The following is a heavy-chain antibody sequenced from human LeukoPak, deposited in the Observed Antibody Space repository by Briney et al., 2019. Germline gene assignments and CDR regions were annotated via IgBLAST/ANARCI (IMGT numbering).Heavy chain of an antibody. D-gene: IGHD2-21*01. Sequence: ASVRVSCKTSGYSFTDYYMHWVRQAPGQGLEWMGWINPNSGGTSSAEKFQGRVTMTRDTSITTVYMEVRWLTSDDTAIYYCARADRLHGGPYLIGPWGQGTLVTVSS. CDR3: ARADRLHGGPYLIGP. CDR1: GYSFTDYY. V-gene: IGHV1-2*02. CDR2: INPNSGGT. J-gene: IGHJ5*02.